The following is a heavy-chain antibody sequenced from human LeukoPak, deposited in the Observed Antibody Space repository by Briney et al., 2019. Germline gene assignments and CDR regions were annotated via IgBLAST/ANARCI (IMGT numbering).Heavy chain of an antibody. Sequence: SETLSLTCSVSGGSISTYYWSWIRQPPGKGLEWIAYIYYSGSTNYSPSLKSRVTISVDTSKNQFSLKLSSVTAADTAVYYCARDHHYGVVNWFDPWGQGTLVTVSS. J-gene: IGHJ5*02. D-gene: IGHD4-17*01. CDR1: GGSISTYY. CDR3: ARDHHYGVVNWFDP. V-gene: IGHV4-59*01. CDR2: IYYSGST.